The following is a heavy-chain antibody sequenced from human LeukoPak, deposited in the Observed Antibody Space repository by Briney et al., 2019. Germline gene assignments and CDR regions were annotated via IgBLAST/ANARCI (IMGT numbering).Heavy chain of an antibody. CDR1: GFTFSSYS. CDR3: AKDLGSSGWYIDY. Sequence: GGSLRLSFAASGFTFSSYSMNWVRQAPGKGLEWVSSNSGGSSYYPDSVKGRFTISRDNSKNTLYLQMNSLRAEDTAVYYCAKDLGSSGWYIDYWGQGTLVTVSS. CDR2: NSGGSS. J-gene: IGHJ4*02. V-gene: IGHV3-23*01. D-gene: IGHD6-19*01.